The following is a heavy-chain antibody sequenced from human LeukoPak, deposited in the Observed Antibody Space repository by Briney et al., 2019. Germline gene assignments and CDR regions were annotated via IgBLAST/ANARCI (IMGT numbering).Heavy chain of an antibody. Sequence: ASVKVSCKASGYTFTSYAISWVRQAPGQGLEWMGIINPSGGSTSHAQKFQGRVTMTRDTSTSTVYMELSSLRSEDTAVYYCAREAAAGTEVRYFDYWGQGTLVTVSS. CDR3: AREAAAGTEVRYFDY. CDR2: INPSGGST. J-gene: IGHJ4*02. D-gene: IGHD6-13*01. CDR1: GYTFTSYA. V-gene: IGHV1-46*01.